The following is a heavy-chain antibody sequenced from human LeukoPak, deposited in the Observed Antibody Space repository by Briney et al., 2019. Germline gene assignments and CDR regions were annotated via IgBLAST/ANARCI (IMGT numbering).Heavy chain of an antibody. CDR3: ARVAPVTKGDY. CDR1: GGSISSNY. Sequence: SETLSLTCTVSGGSISSNYWSWIRQPPGKGLEWIGYISYSGSTNYNPSLKRRVTISVDTSKNQFSLKLSSVTAADTAVYYCARVAPVTKGDYWGQGTLVTVSS. J-gene: IGHJ4*02. V-gene: IGHV4-59*12. CDR2: ISYSGST. D-gene: IGHD4-17*01.